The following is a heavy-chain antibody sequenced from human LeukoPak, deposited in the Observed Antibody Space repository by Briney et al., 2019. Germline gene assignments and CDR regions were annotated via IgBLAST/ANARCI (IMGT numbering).Heavy chain of an antibody. Sequence: SETLSLTCTVSGGSISSSSYYWGWIRQPPGKGLGWIGSIYYSGSTYYNPSLKSRVTISVDTSKNQFSLKLSSVTAADTAVYYCARQVPAAPLDIWGQGTMVTVSS. V-gene: IGHV4-39*01. J-gene: IGHJ3*02. D-gene: IGHD2-2*01. CDR2: IYYSGST. CDR1: GGSISSSSYY. CDR3: ARQVPAAPLDI.